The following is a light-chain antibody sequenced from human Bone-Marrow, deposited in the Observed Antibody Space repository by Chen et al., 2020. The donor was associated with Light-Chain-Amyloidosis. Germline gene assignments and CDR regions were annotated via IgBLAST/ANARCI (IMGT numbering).Light chain of an antibody. Sequence: SYELTQPPSVSVSPGQTARITCSGDDLPTKYAYWYQQKPGQAPVLVIHRDTERPSGISERFSGSSSGTTATLTSSGVQAEDDADYHCQSADSSGTYEVIFGGGTKLTVL. J-gene: IGLJ2*01. CDR3: QSADSSGTYEVI. CDR2: RDT. V-gene: IGLV3-25*03. CDR1: DLPTKY.